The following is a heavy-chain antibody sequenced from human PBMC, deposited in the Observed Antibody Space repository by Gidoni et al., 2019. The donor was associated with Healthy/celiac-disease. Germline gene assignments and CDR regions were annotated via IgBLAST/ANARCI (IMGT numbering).Heavy chain of an antibody. CDR1: GFTFSSYS. V-gene: IGHV3-48*01. CDR2: ISGSSSRTI. Sequence: EVQLVESGGGLVQPGGSLRLSCAASGFTFSSYSMNWVRQAPGQGLEWVSYISGSSSRTIYYADSVKGRFTISRDNAKNSLYLQMNSLRAEDTAVYYCSRGTGSNDYWGQGTLVTVSS. CDR3: SRGTGSNDY. J-gene: IGHJ4*02. D-gene: IGHD2-2*01.